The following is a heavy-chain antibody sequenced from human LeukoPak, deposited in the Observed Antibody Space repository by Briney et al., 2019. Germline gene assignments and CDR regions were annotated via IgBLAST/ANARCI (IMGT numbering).Heavy chain of an antibody. CDR2: IYHSGST. Sequence: SETLSLTCTVSGYSISSGYYWGWIRQPPGKGLEWIGSIYHSGSTYYNPSLKSRVTISVDTSKNQFSLKLSSVTAADTAVYYCARGLRPMDVWGQGTTVTVSS. CDR1: GYSISSGYY. CDR3: ARGLRPMDV. V-gene: IGHV4-38-2*02. J-gene: IGHJ6*02. D-gene: IGHD5-18*01.